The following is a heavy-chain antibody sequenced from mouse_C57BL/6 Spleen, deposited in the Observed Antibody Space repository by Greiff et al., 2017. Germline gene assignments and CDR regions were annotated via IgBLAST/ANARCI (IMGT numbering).Heavy chain of an antibody. Sequence: VQLQQSGAELARPGASVKMSCKASGYTFTSYTMHWVKQRPGQGLEWIGYINPSSGYTKYNQKFKDKATLTADKSSSTAYMQLSSLTSEDSAVYYCARGLITTVVPYFDVWGTGTTVTVSS. J-gene: IGHJ1*03. V-gene: IGHV1-4*01. CDR2: INPSSGYT. CDR1: GYTFTSYT. CDR3: ARGLITTVVPYFDV. D-gene: IGHD1-1*01.